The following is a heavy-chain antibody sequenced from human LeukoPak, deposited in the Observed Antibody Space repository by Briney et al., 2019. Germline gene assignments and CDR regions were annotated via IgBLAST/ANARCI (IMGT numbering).Heavy chain of an antibody. D-gene: IGHD1-26*01. J-gene: IGHJ4*02. CDR2: IIPIFGTA. CDR3: ARDGGIIVGATTHFVDY. CDR1: GGTFSSYA. Sequence: ASVKVSCKASGGTFSSYAISWVRQAPGQGLEWMGGIIPIFGTANYAQKFQGRVTITADKSTSTAYMELSSLRSEDTAVYYCARDGGIIVGATTHFVDYWGQGTLVTVSS. V-gene: IGHV1-69*06.